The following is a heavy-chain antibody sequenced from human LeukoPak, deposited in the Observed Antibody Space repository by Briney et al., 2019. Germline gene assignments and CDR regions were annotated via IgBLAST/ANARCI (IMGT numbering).Heavy chain of an antibody. Sequence: GGSLRLSCADSGFTFSSYAMNWVRQAPGKGLEWVSAISGSGSSTYYADSVKGRFTISRDNAKNTAYLQMNSLRAEDTAVYYCAKDPYGTRYFDYWGQGTLVTAS. CDR2: ISGSGSST. CDR1: GFTFSSYA. J-gene: IGHJ4*02. V-gene: IGHV3-23*01. CDR3: AKDPYGTRYFDY. D-gene: IGHD2-2*01.